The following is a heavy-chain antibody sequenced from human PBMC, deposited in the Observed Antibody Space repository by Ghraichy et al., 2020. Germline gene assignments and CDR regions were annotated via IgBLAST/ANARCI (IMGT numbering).Heavy chain of an antibody. D-gene: IGHD3-22*01. CDR2: IQRIADGGTA. Sequence: GGSLRLSCEASGFTFNNAWMTWVRQSPGKGLEWVGRIQRIADGGTAYYAAPVKGRFDISREDSKNTFYLQMNSLKTEDTALYYCTIDGWDSDGYFYHSGYWGQGALVTVSS. J-gene: IGHJ4*02. CDR1: GFTFNNAW. V-gene: IGHV3-15*01. CDR3: TIDGWDSDGYFYHSGY.